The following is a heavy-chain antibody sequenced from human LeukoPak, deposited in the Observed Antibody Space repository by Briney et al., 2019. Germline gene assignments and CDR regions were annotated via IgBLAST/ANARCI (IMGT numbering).Heavy chain of an antibody. CDR3: AKADSSGYYSYFQH. Sequence: GGSLRLSCAASGFTFSSYGTSWVRQAPGKGLEWVSAISGSVVTTYYADSVKGRFTISRDNSKNTLYLQMNSLRAEDTAVYYCAKADSSGYYSYFQHWGQGTLVTVPS. J-gene: IGHJ1*01. D-gene: IGHD3-22*01. CDR1: GFTFSSYG. CDR2: ISGSVVTT. V-gene: IGHV3-23*01.